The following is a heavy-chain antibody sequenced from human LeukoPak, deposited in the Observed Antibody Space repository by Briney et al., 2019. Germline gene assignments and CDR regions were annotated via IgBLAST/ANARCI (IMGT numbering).Heavy chain of an antibody. CDR2: IYYSGST. Sequence: SETLSLTCTVSGGSISSYYWSWIRQPPGKGLEWIGYIYYSGSTNYNPSLKSRVTISVDTSKNRFSLKLSSVTAADTAVYYCARVRGYIDYWGQGTLVTVSS. V-gene: IGHV4-59*01. J-gene: IGHJ4*02. CDR3: ARVRGYIDY. CDR1: GGSISSYY. D-gene: IGHD3-22*01.